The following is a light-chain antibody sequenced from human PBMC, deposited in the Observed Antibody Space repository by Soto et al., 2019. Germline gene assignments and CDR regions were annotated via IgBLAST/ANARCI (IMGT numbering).Light chain of an antibody. CDR3: QQYNGFSYT. Sequence: DIQMTQSPSTLSASVGDRVTITCRASQTLSSRLAWYQQKPGKAPKLLIYKASILESGVPSRFSGSGSGTEFTLTISSLQPDDFANYYCQQYNGFSYTFGQGTKLEIK. V-gene: IGKV1-5*03. CDR1: QTLSSR. J-gene: IGKJ2*01. CDR2: KAS.